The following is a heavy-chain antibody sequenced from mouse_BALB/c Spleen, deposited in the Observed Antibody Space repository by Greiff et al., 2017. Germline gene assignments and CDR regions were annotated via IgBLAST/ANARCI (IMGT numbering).Heavy chain of an antibody. D-gene: IGHD1-1*01. CDR2: ISSGGSYT. CDR1: GFTFSSYT. CDR3: TRGGSSPYYAMDY. J-gene: IGHJ4*01. Sequence: EVQRVESGGGLVKPGGSLKLSCAASGFTFSSYTMSWVRQTPEKRLEWVATISSGGSYTYYPDSVKGRFTISRDNAKNTLYLQMSSLKSEDTAMYYCTRGGSSPYYAMDYWGQGTSVTVSS. V-gene: IGHV5-6-4*01.